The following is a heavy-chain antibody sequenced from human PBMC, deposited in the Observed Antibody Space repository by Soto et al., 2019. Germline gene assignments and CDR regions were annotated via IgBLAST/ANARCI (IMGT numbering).Heavy chain of an antibody. J-gene: IGHJ4*02. CDR1: GGTCIGYA. CDR2: LSGSGDTT. D-gene: IGHD3-9*01. V-gene: IGHV3-23*01. CDR3: AKVHDILTGYDY. Sequence: PVGSLRLSCAASGGTCIGYAMSWVRQAPGKGLEWVSALSGSGDTTYYADSVKGRFTISRDNSKNTLYLQMNSLRAEDTAVYYCAKVHDILTGYDYWGQGVLLTVSS.